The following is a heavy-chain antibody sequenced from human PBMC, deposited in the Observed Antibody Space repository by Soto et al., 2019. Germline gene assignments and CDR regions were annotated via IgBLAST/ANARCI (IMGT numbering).Heavy chain of an antibody. CDR2: IYSDDNT. Sequence: DVQLVKSGGGLIQPGGSLRLSCAASGITATNGHMSWVRQAPGKGLEWVSVIYSDDNTYYADSVKDRFNISRDTSKNTVYLQRNSVRAEDSAVYDCARDWNGDKYFDFWDQGSLVTVSS. CDR3: ARDWNGDKYFDF. D-gene: IGHD4-17*01. V-gene: IGHV3-53*01. J-gene: IGHJ4*02. CDR1: GITATNGH.